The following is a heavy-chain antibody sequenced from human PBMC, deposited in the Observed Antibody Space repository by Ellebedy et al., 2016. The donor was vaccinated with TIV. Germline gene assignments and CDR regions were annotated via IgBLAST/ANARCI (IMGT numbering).Heavy chain of an antibody. D-gene: IGHD1-26*01. CDR1: RFSFSSYW. J-gene: IGHJ3*02. CDR2: INQDGSDK. Sequence: GESLKISCAASRFSFSSYWMSWVRQPPGKGLEWVANINQDGSDKYYVDSVKGRFTISRDNAKNSLYLQMNSLRAEDTSVYYCATDGSYGDHLSPAHAFVMWGQGTLVSVSS. V-gene: IGHV3-7*01. CDR3: ATDGSYGDHLSPAHAFVM.